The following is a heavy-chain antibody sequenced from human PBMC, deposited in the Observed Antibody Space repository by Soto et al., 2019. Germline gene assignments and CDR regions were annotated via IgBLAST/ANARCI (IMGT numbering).Heavy chain of an antibody. CDR1: GGSISSSSFH. Sequence: QLQLQESGPGLVKPSETLSLTCTVSGGSISSSSFHWGWIRQPPGKGLEWIGSIYYSGSTYYSPTLESRVTRSLDTSKNQFSLKLSSVTAADTAVYYCARRERAAGTDWWFDPWGQGTLVTVSS. D-gene: IGHD6-13*01. J-gene: IGHJ5*02. V-gene: IGHV4-39*01. CDR2: IYYSGST. CDR3: ARRERAAGTDWWFDP.